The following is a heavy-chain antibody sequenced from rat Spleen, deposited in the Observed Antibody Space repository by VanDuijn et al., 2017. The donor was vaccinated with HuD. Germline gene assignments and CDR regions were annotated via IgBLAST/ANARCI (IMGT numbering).Heavy chain of an antibody. CDR2: ISTAGGNT. Sequence: EVQLVESGGGLVQPGRSLKLSCAASGFTFSNYGMAWVRQTPTKGLEWVASISTAGGNTFYRGSVKDRFTISRDNAKSTLYLQMDSLRSEDTATYYCARLGEYTYYGYNVNWFAYWGQGTLVTVSS. J-gene: IGHJ3*01. CDR3: ARLGEYTYYGYNVNWFAY. D-gene: IGHD1-9*01. CDR1: GFTFSNYG. V-gene: IGHV5S23*01.